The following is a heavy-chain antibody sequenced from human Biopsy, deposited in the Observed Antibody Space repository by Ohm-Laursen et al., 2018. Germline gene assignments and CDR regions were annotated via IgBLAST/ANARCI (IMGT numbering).Heavy chain of an antibody. Sequence: TLSLTCTVSGVSINTGGYYWTWIRQHPGTGLEWIGYIHYSGNTLYNPSLKSRLTISVDTSRNQFSLKRTSVTAADTALYYCTRAGGGKIYGLWGQGTLVTVSS. V-gene: IGHV4-31*03. J-gene: IGHJ4*02. CDR3: TRAGGGKIYGL. CDR1: GVSINTGGYY. CDR2: IHYSGNT. D-gene: IGHD3-16*01.